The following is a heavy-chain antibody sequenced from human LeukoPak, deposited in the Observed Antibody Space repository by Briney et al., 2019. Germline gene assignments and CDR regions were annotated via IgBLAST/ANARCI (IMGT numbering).Heavy chain of an antibody. Sequence: GASVRLSCKPSGYPFTSYSIHWVRQAPGQGLEYMGIIWVSGGNTNYPQKFQGRVTMTRDISTSTVFMDLDRLTSEVTAVYYCAREYDQTYYFDYWGLGTLVTVSS. J-gene: IGHJ4*02. D-gene: IGHD3-3*01. CDR1: GYPFTSYS. CDR2: IWVSGGNT. CDR3: AREYDQTYYFDY. V-gene: IGHV1-46*01.